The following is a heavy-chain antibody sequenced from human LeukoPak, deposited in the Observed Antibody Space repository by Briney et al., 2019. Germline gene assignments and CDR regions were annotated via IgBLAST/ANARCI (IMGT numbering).Heavy chain of an antibody. CDR1: GFTFSNNA. V-gene: IGHV3-30-3*01. CDR2: ISYDGSNE. CDR3: AREPPLSFSSIAARPGDY. D-gene: IGHD6-6*01. J-gene: IGHJ4*02. Sequence: PGGSLRLSCAASGFTFSNNAMHWVRQAPGKGLEWVAIISYDGSNEYYGDSVKGRFTISRDNSKNTLYLQMSSLRAEDTAVYYCAREPPLSFSSIAARPGDYWGQGTLVTVSS.